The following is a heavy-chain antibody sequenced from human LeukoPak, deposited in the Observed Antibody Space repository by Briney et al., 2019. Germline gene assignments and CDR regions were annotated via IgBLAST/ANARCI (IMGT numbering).Heavy chain of an antibody. CDR3: AKAVPGDYGAY. CDR2: ISGSGGST. V-gene: IGHV3-23*01. J-gene: IGHJ4*02. D-gene: IGHD4-17*01. CDR1: GFTFSSYA. Sequence: GESLKISCAASGFTFSSYAMSWVRQAPGKGLEWVSAISGSGGSTYYADSVKGRFTISRDNSKNTLYLQMNSLRAEDTAVYYCAKAVPGDYGAYWGQGTLVTVSS.